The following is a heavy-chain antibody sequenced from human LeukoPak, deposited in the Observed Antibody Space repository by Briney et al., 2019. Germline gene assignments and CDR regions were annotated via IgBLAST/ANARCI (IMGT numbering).Heavy chain of an antibody. D-gene: IGHD3-10*01. Sequence: ASVKVSCKASGYTFTSYGISWVRQAPGQGLEWMGWINPNSGGTNYAQKLQGRVTMTRDTSISTAYMELSRLRSDDTAVYYCARDDYGSGSPDYWGQGTLVTVSS. CDR1: GYTFTSYG. CDR3: ARDDYGSGSPDY. CDR2: INPNSGGT. V-gene: IGHV1-2*02. J-gene: IGHJ4*02.